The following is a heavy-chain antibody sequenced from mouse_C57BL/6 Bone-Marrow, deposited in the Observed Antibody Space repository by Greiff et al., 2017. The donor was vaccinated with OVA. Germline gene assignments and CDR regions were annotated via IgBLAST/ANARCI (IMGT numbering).Heavy chain of an antibody. Sequence: VHLVESGPELVKPGASVKISCKASGYAFSNYCMNWVKQRPGKGLEWIGRIYPDDGGTNYNEKFKGKATLTADNSSSTDNMQLSSLTSEDSAVYCCARADDLDYWGKGTTVTVSS. CDR3: ARADDLDY. V-gene: IGHV1-82*01. CDR1: GYAFSNYC. D-gene: IGHD2-3*01. J-gene: IGHJ2*01. CDR2: IYPDDGGT.